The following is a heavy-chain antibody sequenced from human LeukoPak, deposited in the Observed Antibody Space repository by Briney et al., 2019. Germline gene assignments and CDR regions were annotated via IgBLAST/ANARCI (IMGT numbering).Heavy chain of an antibody. J-gene: IGHJ4*02. CDR1: GYRFTDYL. CDR3: ARDDVRPYGSGSSANDY. Sequence: ASVKVSCKATGYRFTDYLIHWVRQAPGQGLEWVGGINPSNGGTNYAQKFQDRVTMTRDTSISTAYMELTRLTSDDTAVYYCARDDVRPYGSGSSANDYWGQGTLVTVSS. V-gene: IGHV1-2*02. D-gene: IGHD3-10*01. CDR2: INPSNGGT.